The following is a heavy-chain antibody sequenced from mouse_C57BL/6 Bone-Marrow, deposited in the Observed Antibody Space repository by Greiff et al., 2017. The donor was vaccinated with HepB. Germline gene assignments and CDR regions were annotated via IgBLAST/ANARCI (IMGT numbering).Heavy chain of an antibody. CDR3: ASRDGSSYDYAMDY. Sequence: VQLKESGAELVKPGASVKLSCTASGFNIKDYYMHWVKQRTEQGLEWIGRIDPEDGETKYAPKFQGKATITADTSSNTAYLQLSSLTSEDTAVYYCASRDGSSYDYAMDYWGQGTSVTVSS. CDR2: IDPEDGET. J-gene: IGHJ4*01. CDR1: GFNIKDYY. V-gene: IGHV14-2*01. D-gene: IGHD1-1*01.